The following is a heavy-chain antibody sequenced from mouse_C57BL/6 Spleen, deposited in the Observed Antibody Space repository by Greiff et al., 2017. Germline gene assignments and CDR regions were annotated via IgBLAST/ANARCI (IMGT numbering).Heavy chain of an antibody. J-gene: IGHJ4*01. V-gene: IGHV1-54*01. CDR2: INPGSGGT. CDR3: ARQSNYVGGAMDY. Sequence: QVQLKQSGAELVRPGTSVKVSCKASGYAFTNYLIEWVKQRPGQGLEWIGVINPGSGGTNYNEKFKGKATLTADKSSSTAYMQLSSLTSEDSAVYFCARQSNYVGGAMDYWGQGTSVTVSS. D-gene: IGHD2-5*01. CDR1: GYAFTNYL.